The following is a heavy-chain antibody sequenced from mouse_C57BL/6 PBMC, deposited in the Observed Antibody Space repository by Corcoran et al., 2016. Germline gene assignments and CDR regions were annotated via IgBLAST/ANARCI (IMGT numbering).Heavy chain of an antibody. D-gene: IGHD1-1*01. CDR3: ASLGDYGSSSWFAY. V-gene: IGHV3-6*01. J-gene: IGHJ3*01. Sequence: DVQLQESGPGLVKPSQSLSLTCSVTGYSITSGYYWNWIRQFPGNKLEWMGYISYDGSNNYNPSLKNRISITRETSKNQFFLKLNSVTTEDTATYYCASLGDYGSSSWFAYWGQGTLVMVSA. CDR1: GYSITSGYY. CDR2: ISYDGSN.